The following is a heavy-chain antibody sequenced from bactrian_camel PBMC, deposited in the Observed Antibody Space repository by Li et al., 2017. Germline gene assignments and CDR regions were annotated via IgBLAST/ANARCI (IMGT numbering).Heavy chain of an antibody. CDR1: RYTYRNKC. J-gene: IGHJ6*01. Sequence: HVQLVESGGGSVQAGGSLRLSCTTSRYTYRNKCMGWFRQAPGKEREAVAAVYRVGGSAFYADSVKGRFTFSQDNAQKTLYLEMDSLKPEDTAMYYCAAECAPDEAGGFRYWGQGTQVTVS. CDR2: VYRVGGSA. D-gene: IGHD6*01. CDR3: AAECAPDEAGGFRY. V-gene: IGHV3S54*01.